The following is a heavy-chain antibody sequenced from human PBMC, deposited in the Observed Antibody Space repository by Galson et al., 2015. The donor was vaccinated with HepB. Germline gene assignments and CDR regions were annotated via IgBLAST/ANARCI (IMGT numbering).Heavy chain of an antibody. J-gene: IGHJ4*02. D-gene: IGHD1-14*01. CDR1: GYIFSNYG. CDR3: ARDGTFRSSPFDY. V-gene: IGHV1-18*01. CDR2: ISAYDGST. Sequence: SVKVSCKASGYIFSNYGISWVRQAPGQGLEWMGWISAYDGSTNYAQNFQDRVTMTTDTSTTTAYMELKSLRSDDTAVYYCARDGTFRSSPFDYWGQGTLVSGSS.